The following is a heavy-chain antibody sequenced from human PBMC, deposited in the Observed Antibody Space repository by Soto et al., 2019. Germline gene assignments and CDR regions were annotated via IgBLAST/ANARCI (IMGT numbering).Heavy chain of an antibody. CDR3: ARQAPYYDILTGYYNYVHGAFDI. Sequence: SETHSLTSTVSGGTSISSSYYWGWIRKPPGKGLEWIGSIYYSGSTYYNPSLKSRVTISVDTSKNQFSLKLSSVTAADTAVYYCARQAPYYDILTGYYNYVHGAFDIWGQGTMVTVSS. CDR1: GGTSISSSYY. J-gene: IGHJ3*02. CDR2: IYYSGST. D-gene: IGHD3-9*01. V-gene: IGHV4-39*01.